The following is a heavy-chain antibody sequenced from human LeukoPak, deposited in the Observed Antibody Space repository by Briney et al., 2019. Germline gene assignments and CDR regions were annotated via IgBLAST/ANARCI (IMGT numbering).Heavy chain of an antibody. Sequence: ASVKVSCKASGYTFTSYGITWVRQAPGQGLEWMGWISPYNGNTHYAQNLQGRVTMTTDTSTSTAYMELWSLRSDDTAVYYCARPIVVVVAATQEGWFDPWGQGTLVTVSS. D-gene: IGHD2-15*01. V-gene: IGHV1-18*01. J-gene: IGHJ5*02. CDR2: ISPYNGNT. CDR3: ARPIVVVVAATQEGWFDP. CDR1: GYTFTSYG.